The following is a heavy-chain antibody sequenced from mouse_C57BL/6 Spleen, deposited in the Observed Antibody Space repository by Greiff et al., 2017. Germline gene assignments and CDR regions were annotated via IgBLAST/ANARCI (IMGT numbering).Heavy chain of an antibody. D-gene: IGHD1-1*01. J-gene: IGHJ3*01. CDR1: GFTFSSYA. CDR3: TRDEITTVPFAY. CDR2: ISSGGDYI. Sequence: EVKLMESGEGLVKPGGSLKLSCAASGFTFSSYAMSWVRQTPEKRLEWVAYISSGGDYIYYADTVKGRFTISRDNARNTLYLQMSSLKSEDTAMYYCTRDEITTVPFAYWGQGTLVTVSA. V-gene: IGHV5-9-1*02.